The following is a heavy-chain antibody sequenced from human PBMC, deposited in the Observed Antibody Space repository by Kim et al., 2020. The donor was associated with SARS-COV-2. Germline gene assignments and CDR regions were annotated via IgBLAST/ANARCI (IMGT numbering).Heavy chain of an antibody. J-gene: IGHJ4*02. D-gene: IGHD6-19*01. V-gene: IGHV4-34*01. Sequence: SETLSLTCAVYGGSFSGYYWSWIRQPPGKGLEWIGEINHSGSTNYNPSLKSRVTISVDTSKNQFSLKLSSVTAADTAVYYCAREGRQWLAYFDYWGQGTLVTVSS. CDR1: GGSFSGYY. CDR2: INHSGST. CDR3: AREGRQWLAYFDY.